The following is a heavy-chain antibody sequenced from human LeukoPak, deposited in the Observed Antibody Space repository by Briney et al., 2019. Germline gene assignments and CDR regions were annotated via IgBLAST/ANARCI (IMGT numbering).Heavy chain of an antibody. J-gene: IGHJ4*02. D-gene: IGHD2-21*02. Sequence: SGPALVEPTQTLTLTCTFSGFSLSTSGMCVSWIRQPPGKALEWLARIDWDDDKYYSTSLKTRLTISKDTSKNQVVLTMTNMDPVDTATYYCARVVTATRTFDYWGQGTLVTVSS. CDR2: IDWDDDK. CDR1: GFSLSTSGMC. CDR3: ARVVTATRTFDY. V-gene: IGHV2-70*11.